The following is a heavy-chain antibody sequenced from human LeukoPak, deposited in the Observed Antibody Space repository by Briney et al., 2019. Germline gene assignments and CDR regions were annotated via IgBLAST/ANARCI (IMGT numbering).Heavy chain of an antibody. CDR2: ISAYNGNT. CDR1: GYTFTSYG. J-gene: IGHJ4*02. CDR3: ARLYGDYRSALLPSPYFDY. Sequence: ASVEVSCRASGYTFTSYGISWVRQAPGQGLEWMGWISAYNGNTNYAQKLQGRVTMTTDTSTSTAYMELRSLRSDDTAVYYCARLYGDYRSALLPSPYFDYWGQGTLVTVSS. D-gene: IGHD4-17*01. V-gene: IGHV1-18*01.